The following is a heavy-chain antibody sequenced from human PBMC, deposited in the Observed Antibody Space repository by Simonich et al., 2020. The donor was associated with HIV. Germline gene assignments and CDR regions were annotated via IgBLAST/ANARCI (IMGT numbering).Heavy chain of an antibody. CDR3: ARRHPTTVTTPYFDY. D-gene: IGHD4-17*01. V-gene: IGHV4-34*01. CDR1: GGSFSGYY. Sequence: QVQLQQWGAGLLKPSETLSLTCAVYGGSFSGYYWSWIRQPPGKGLEWIGGINHSGSTNYNPSLKSRVTISVDTSKNQFSLKLSSVTAADTAVYYCARRHPTTVTTPYFDYWGQGTLVTVSS. J-gene: IGHJ4*02. CDR2: INHSGST.